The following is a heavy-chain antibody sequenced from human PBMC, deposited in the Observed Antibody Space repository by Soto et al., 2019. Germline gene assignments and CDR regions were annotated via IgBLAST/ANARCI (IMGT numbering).Heavy chain of an antibody. CDR2: IIPIFGTA. D-gene: IGHD2-15*01. J-gene: IGHJ4*02. CDR3: ARAPDDCSGGSCQYYFDY. Sequence: SVKVSCKASGGTFSSYAISWVRQAPGQGLEWMGGIIPIFGTANYAQKFQGRVTITADESTSTAYMELSSLRSEDTAVYYCARAPDDCSGGSCQYYFDYWGQGTLVTVSS. CDR1: GGTFSSYA. V-gene: IGHV1-69*13.